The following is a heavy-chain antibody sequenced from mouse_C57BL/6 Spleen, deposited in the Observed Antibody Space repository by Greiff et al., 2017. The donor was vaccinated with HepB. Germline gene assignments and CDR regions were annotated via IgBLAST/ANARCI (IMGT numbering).Heavy chain of an antibody. CDR1: GYTFTDYN. CDR2: INPNNGGT. CDR3: AREDPGAWFAY. Sequence: EVQLQHSGPELVKPGASVKIPCKASGYTFTDYNMDWVKQSHGKSLEWIGDINPNNGGTIYNQKFKGKATLTVDKSSSTAYMELRSLTSEDTAVYYCAREDPGAWFAYWGQGTLVTVSA. V-gene: IGHV1-18*01. J-gene: IGHJ3*01.